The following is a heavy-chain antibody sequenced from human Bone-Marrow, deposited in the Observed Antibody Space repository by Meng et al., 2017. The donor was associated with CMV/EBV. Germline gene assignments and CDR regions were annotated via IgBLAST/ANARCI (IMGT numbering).Heavy chain of an antibody. CDR1: GFTFSSYG. D-gene: IGHD3-10*01. CDR2: IWYDGSNK. Sequence: GESLKISCAASGFTFSSYGMHWVRQAPGKGLEWMAVIWYDGSNKYYADSVKGRFTISRDNSKNTLYLQMNSLRAEDTAVYYCAKQSNSHYGSGSSHGAFDIWGQGTMVTVSS. V-gene: IGHV3-33*06. J-gene: IGHJ3*02. CDR3: AKQSNSHYGSGSSHGAFDI.